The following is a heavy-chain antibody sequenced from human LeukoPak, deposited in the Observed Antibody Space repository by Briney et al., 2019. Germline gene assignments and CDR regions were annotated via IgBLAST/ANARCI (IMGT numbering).Heavy chain of an antibody. Sequence: MSGGSLRLSCAASGFTFNTYTMNWVRQAPGKGLEWVSSISSSSSYIYYADSVKGRFTISRDNAKNSLYLQMNSLRAEDTAVYYCARDLNYDSSGYSYPLFDYWGQGTLVTVSS. V-gene: IGHV3-21*01. CDR1: GFTFNTYT. CDR3: ARDLNYDSSGYSYPLFDY. D-gene: IGHD3-22*01. J-gene: IGHJ4*02. CDR2: ISSSSSYI.